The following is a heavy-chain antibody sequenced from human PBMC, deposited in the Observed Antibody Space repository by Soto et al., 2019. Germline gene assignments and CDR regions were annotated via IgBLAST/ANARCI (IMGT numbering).Heavy chain of an antibody. CDR3: AAFGYYCDSSGYSAFDI. V-gene: IGHV1-69*06. J-gene: IGHJ3*02. CDR2: IIPIFGTA. CDR1: GGTFSSYA. Sequence: SVKVSCKASGGTFSSYAISWVRQAPGQGLEWMGGIIPIFGTANYAQKYQGRVTITADKSTSTAYMELSSLRSEDTAVYYCAAFGYYCDSSGYSAFDIWVQGTMVTVS. D-gene: IGHD3-22*01.